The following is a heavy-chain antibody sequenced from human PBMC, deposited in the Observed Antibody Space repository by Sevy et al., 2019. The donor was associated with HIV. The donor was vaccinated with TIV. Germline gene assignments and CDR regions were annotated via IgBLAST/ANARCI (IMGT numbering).Heavy chain of an antibody. CDR3: ASEVYCSSGRCFSPRFDN. D-gene: IGHD2-15*01. V-gene: IGHV3-74*01. J-gene: IGHJ4*02. CDR1: GFTFNRNW. CDR2: INGDGTNT. Sequence: GGSLRLSCAASGFTFNRNWMHWVRQAPGKGLVWVSQINGDGTNTNYADSVKGRFTISRDNAKNTVYLQMNSLAVDDTAVYYCASEVYCSSGRCFSPRFDNWGQGTLVTVSS.